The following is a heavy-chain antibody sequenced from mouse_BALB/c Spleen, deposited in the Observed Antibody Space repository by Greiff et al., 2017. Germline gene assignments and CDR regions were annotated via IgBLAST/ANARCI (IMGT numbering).Heavy chain of an antibody. CDR1: GYTFTSYY. CDR3: ARGAYDGSAGFAY. Sequence: QVQLQQSGAELVKPGASVKLSCKASGYTFTSYYMHWVKQRPGQGLEWIGEINPCNGGTNFNEKFKSKATLTVDKSSSTAYMQLSSLTSEDSAVYYCARGAYDGSAGFAYWGQGTLVTVSA. J-gene: IGHJ3*01. D-gene: IGHD2-10*01. V-gene: IGHV1S81*02. CDR2: INPCNGGT.